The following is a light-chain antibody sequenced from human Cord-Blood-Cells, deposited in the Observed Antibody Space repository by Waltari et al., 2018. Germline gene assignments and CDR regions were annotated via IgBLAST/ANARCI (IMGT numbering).Light chain of an antibody. CDR1: SSNTGAGYE. Sequence: QSVLTQPPSVSGAPGQWVTISSTGISSNTGAGYEVHWYQQLPGTAPKLLIYGNSNRPSGVPDRFSGSKSGTSASLAITGLQAEDEADYYCQSYDSSLSVVFGGGTKLTVL. J-gene: IGLJ2*01. V-gene: IGLV1-40*01. CDR2: GNS. CDR3: QSYDSSLSVV.